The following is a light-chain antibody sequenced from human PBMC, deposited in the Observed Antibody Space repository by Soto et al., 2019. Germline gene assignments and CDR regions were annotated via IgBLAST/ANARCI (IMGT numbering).Light chain of an antibody. Sequence: QSALTQPASVSGSPGQSITISCTGTSSDGGGYNYVSWYQQHPGKAPKLMIYDVSNRPSGVSNRFSGSKSGNTASLTISGLQAEDEADYHCSSYTGGTTLVVFGGGTKVTVL. CDR2: DVS. V-gene: IGLV2-14*01. J-gene: IGLJ2*01. CDR3: SSYTGGTTLVV. CDR1: SSDGGGYNY.